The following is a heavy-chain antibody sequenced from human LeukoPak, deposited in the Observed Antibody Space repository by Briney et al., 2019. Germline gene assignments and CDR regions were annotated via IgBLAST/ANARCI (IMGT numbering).Heavy chain of an antibody. CDR3: ARDSFWGYYDFWSGSSDY. CDR1: GFTFSSYW. Sequence: GGSLRLSCAASGFTFSSYWMSWVRQAPGKGLEWVANIKQDGSEKYYVDSVKGRFTISRDNAKNSLYLQMNSLRAEDTAVYYCARDSFWGYYDFWSGSSDYWGQGTLVTVSP. D-gene: IGHD3-3*01. CDR2: IKQDGSEK. J-gene: IGHJ4*02. V-gene: IGHV3-7*01.